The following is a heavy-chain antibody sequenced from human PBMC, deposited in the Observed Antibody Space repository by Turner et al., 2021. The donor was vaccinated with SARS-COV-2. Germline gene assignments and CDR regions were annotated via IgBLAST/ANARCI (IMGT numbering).Heavy chain of an antibody. Sequence: QVSLLQSGPGLVKRSQTLSLTCTFSGGSISSGGYYWSWIRQHPGKGLEWMGHIYYSESTYNNPSLKSRDTISVNTSKNQYSLKLSSVTTADADVYYCAKGPDTWENESGFDDWGQGTLVTVSS. J-gene: IGHJ4*02. V-gene: IGHV4-31*03. CDR1: GGSISSGGYY. CDR3: AKGPDTWENESGFDD. D-gene: IGHD1-26*01. CDR2: IYYSEST.